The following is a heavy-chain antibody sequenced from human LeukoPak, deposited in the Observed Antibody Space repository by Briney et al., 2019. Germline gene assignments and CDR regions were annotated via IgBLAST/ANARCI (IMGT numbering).Heavy chain of an antibody. D-gene: IGHD3-10*01. CDR3: ARVTSGSSYRPFDY. J-gene: IGHJ4*02. Sequence: GGSLRLFCAASGFTFSSYSMNWVRQAPGKGLEWVSSISSSSSYIYYADSVKGRFTISRDNAKNSLYLQMNSLRAEDTAVYYCARVTSGSSYRPFDYWGQGTLVTVSS. V-gene: IGHV3-21*01. CDR1: GFTFSSYS. CDR2: ISSSSSYI.